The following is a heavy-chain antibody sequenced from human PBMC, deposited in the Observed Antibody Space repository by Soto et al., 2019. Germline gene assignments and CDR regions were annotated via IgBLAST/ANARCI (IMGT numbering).Heavy chain of an antibody. Sequence: ASVKVSCKASGGTFSSYAISWVRQAPGQGLEWMGGIIPIFGTANYAQKFQGRVTITADESTSTAYMELSSLRSEDTAVYYCARGQFSDYDILTGPLGVYYYYGMDVWGQGTTVTVSS. CDR2: IIPIFGTA. CDR1: GGTFSSYA. J-gene: IGHJ6*02. V-gene: IGHV1-69*13. D-gene: IGHD3-9*01. CDR3: ARGQFSDYDILTGPLGVYYYYGMDV.